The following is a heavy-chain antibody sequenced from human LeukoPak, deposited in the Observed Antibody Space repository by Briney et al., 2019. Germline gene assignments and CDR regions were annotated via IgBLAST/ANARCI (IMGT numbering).Heavy chain of an antibody. CDR2: INAGNGNT. D-gene: IGHD3-22*01. V-gene: IGHV1-3*03. CDR1: GYTFTSYA. J-gene: IGHJ4*02. CDR3: AGGYYYDSSGYYKDFDY. Sequence: ASVKVSCKASGYTFTSYAIQWVRQAPGQRLQWMGWINAGNGNTKYSQEFQGRVTITRDTSASTAYMELSSLRSEDMAVYYCAGGYYYDSSGYYKDFDYWGQGTLVTVSS.